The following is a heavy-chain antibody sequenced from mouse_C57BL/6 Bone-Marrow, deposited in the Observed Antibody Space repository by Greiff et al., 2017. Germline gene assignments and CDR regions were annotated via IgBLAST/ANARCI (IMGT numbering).Heavy chain of an antibody. CDR2: FYPGSGSI. CDR1: GYIFTEYT. CDR3: ARHERYYDYEGYFDY. D-gene: IGHD2-4*01. J-gene: IGHJ2*01. Sequence: QVQLQQSGAELVKPGASVKLSCKASGYIFTEYTIHWVKQRSGQGLEWIGWFYPGSGSIKYNERFKDKATLTADKSSNTVYIELSRLPSEDSAVYFCARHERYYDYEGYFDYWGQGTTLTVSS. V-gene: IGHV1-62-2*01.